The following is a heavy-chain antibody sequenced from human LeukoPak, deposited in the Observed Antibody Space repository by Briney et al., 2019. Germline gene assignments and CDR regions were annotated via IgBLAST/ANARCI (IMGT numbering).Heavy chain of an antibody. CDR3: ATHHYYYGSGSPPPFVY. CDR1: GYSFTSYW. D-gene: IGHD3-10*01. J-gene: IGHJ4*02. V-gene: IGHV5-51*01. Sequence: GESLKISCKGSGYSFTSYWIGWVRQMPGKGLEWMGIIYPGDSDTRYSPSFQGQVTISADKSISTAYLQWSSLKASDTAMYYCATHHYYYGSGSPPPFVYWGQGTLVTVSS. CDR2: IYPGDSDT.